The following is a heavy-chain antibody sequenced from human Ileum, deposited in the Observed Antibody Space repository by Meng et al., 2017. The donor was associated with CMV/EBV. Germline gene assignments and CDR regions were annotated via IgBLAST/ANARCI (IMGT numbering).Heavy chain of an antibody. CDR1: GFTFRSYG. D-gene: IGHD2-2*01. Sequence: GESLKISCAASGFTFRSYGMHWVRQAPGKGLGWVSVINTDGTMTTYADSVKGRFTISRDRAKNTVYLQMNSLRADDTAVYYCVRDTPGDGMDVWGQGTMVTVSS. CDR3: VRDTPGDGMDV. CDR2: INTDGTMT. V-gene: IGHV3-74*01. J-gene: IGHJ6*02.